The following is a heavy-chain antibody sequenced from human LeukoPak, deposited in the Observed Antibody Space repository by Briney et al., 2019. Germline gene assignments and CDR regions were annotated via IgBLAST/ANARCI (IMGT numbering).Heavy chain of an antibody. V-gene: IGHV4-39*01. Sequence: SETLSLTCTVSGGSISSSSYYWGWIRQPPGKGLEWIGSIYYSGSTCYNPSLKSRVTISVDTSKNQFSLKLSSVTAADTAVYYCARPAENDAFDILGQGTMVTVSS. CDR3: ARPAENDAFDI. CDR2: IYYSGST. CDR1: GGSISSSSYY. J-gene: IGHJ3*02.